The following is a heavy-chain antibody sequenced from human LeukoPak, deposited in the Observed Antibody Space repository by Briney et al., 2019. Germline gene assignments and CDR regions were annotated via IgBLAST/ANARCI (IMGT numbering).Heavy chain of an antibody. CDR2: IYDSGSN. CDR1: GGSISSGGYY. CDR3: ARGGARLGYYYYYYMDV. J-gene: IGHJ6*03. Sequence: PSQTLSLTCAVSGGSISSGGYYWGWIRQPPGKGLEWIGSIYDSGSNYYNPSLKSRVTISVDTSKDQSSLKLSSVTAADTAVYYCARGGARLGYYYYYYMDVWGKGTTVTVSS. V-gene: IGHV4-39*01. D-gene: IGHD3-10*01.